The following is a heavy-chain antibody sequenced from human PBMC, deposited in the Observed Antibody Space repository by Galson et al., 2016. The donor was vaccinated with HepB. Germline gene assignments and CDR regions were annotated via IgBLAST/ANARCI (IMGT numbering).Heavy chain of an antibody. CDR2: TYSRSRWHT. CDR1: GDSVSGNSVA. CDR3: VRAATTLRSGWKTLAPRFYYSGMDV. Sequence: CAISGDSVSGNSVAWNWIRQSPSRGLEWLGGTYSRSRWHTDYAPSMKSRITISPDTSKNQFSLQLNSVTPEDTAVYYCVRAATTLRSGWKTLAPRFYYSGMDVWGQGTTVTVSS. D-gene: IGHD6-19*01. V-gene: IGHV6-1*01. J-gene: IGHJ6*02.